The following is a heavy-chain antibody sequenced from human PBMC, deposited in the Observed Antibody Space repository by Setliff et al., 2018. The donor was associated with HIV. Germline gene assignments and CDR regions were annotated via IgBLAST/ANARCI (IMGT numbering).Heavy chain of an antibody. D-gene: IGHD3-22*01. CDR1: GFTFTDYA. J-gene: IGHJ4*02. Sequence: GGSLRLSCAVSGFTFTDYAMTWVRQAPGKGLEWVSSINANGGSARYADSVKGRYTISRDNGGDILFLEMNSLRGEDTALYYCAKDNYYDISAYQITYSDYWGQGTLVTVSS. CDR3: AKDNYYDISAYQITYSDY. V-gene: IGHV3-23*01. CDR2: INANGGSA.